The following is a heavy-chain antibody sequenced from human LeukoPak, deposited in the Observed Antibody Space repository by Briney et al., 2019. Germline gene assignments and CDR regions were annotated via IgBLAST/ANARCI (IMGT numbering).Heavy chain of an antibody. CDR1: GASISSTFYS. CDR3: ARERVREVPSLDF. D-gene: IGHD3-10*01. Sequence: SETLSLTCTVSGASISSTFYSWTWIRQPAGQGLELIGRFSISGSPNYNPSLKSRVNISMDTSKNQFSLRLTSVTAADTAIYFCARERVREVPSLDFWGQGTLVTVSS. V-gene: IGHV4-61*02. J-gene: IGHJ4*02. CDR2: FSISGSP.